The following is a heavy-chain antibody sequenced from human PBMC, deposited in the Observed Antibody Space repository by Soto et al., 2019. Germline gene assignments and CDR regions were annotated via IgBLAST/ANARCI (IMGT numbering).Heavy chain of an antibody. Sequence: PRPSVKVSCKASGYTFTSYDISWVRQAPGQGLEWMGWISAYNGNTNYAQKLQGRVTMTTDTSTSTAYMELRSLRSDDTAVYYCAVLYDSSGYLFDYWGQGALVTVSS. CDR1: GYTFTSYD. V-gene: IGHV1-18*01. CDR3: AVLYDSSGYLFDY. D-gene: IGHD3-22*01. CDR2: ISAYNGNT. J-gene: IGHJ4*02.